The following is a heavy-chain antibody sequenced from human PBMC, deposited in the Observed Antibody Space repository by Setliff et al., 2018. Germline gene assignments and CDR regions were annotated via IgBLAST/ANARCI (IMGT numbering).Heavy chain of an antibody. CDR2: ISSSGSI. CDR3: ARDGGMGMIKGYYYGLDV. J-gene: IGHJ6*02. CDR1: GFTFSSYT. D-gene: IGHD3-16*01. Sequence: PGGSLRLSCAASGFTFSSYTMNWVRQGPGKGLEWVAYISSSGSIYYANSVKGRFTISRDNAKNSLYLQMNSLRAEDTAVSYCARDGGMGMIKGYYYGLDVWGQGTSVTVSS. V-gene: IGHV3-48*03.